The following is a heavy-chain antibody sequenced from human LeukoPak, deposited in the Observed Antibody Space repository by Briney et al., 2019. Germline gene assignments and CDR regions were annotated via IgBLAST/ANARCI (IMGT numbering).Heavy chain of an antibody. Sequence: ASVKVSCKASGYTFTSYDINWVRQATGQGLEWMGWMNPNSGNTGYAQKFQGRVTMTRNTSISTAYMELSSLRSEDTAVYYCALGAVAGPLGDYWGQGTLVTVSS. J-gene: IGHJ4*02. CDR2: MNPNSGNT. CDR3: ALGAVAGPLGDY. D-gene: IGHD6-19*01. CDR1: GYTFTSYD. V-gene: IGHV1-8*01.